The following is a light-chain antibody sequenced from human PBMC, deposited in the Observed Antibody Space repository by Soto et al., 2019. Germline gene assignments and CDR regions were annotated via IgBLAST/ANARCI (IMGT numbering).Light chain of an antibody. CDR2: SNN. V-gene: IGLV1-47*02. J-gene: IGLJ3*02. CDR3: AAWDDSLSGWV. Sequence: QSALTQPPSASGTPGQRVTISCSGSSSNIGSNYVYWYQQLPGTAPKLLIYSNNQRPSGVPDRFSGSKSGTSASLAISGLRSEDEADYYCAAWDDSLSGWVFGGGTKLPS. CDR1: SSNIGSNY.